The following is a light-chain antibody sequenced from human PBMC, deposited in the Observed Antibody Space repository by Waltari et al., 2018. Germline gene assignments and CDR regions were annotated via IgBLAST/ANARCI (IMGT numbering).Light chain of an antibody. CDR2: DVS. Sequence: QSALTQPASVSGSPGQSITVSCTGTSNDVGGYNYVSWYQQHPGEAPKLMIYDVSNRPSGVSNRFSGSKSGNTASLTSSGLQTEDEADYYCTSYTSSNTVIFGGGTKLTVL. J-gene: IGLJ2*01. CDR3: TSYTSSNTVI. V-gene: IGLV2-14*03. CDR1: SNDVGGYNY.